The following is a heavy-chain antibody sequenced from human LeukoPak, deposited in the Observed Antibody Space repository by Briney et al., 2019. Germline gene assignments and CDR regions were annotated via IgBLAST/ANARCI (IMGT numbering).Heavy chain of an antibody. CDR1: GFSFSDYG. CDR2: ISGTGDST. V-gene: IGHV3-23*01. CDR3: AKQYCSNSNCYIDY. D-gene: IGHD2-2*02. J-gene: IGHJ4*02. Sequence: GGSLRLSCAASGFSFSDYGMNWVRQAPGKGLEWVSVISGTGDSTYYADSVKGRFTISRDNSKNTLYLQMNSLRAEDTAVYYYAKQYCSNSNCYIDYWGQGTLVTVSS.